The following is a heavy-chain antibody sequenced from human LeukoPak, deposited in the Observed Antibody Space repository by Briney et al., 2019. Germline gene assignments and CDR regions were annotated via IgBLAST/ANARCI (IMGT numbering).Heavy chain of an antibody. CDR3: ARSRQWLVLLDY. V-gene: IGHV1-46*01. CDR1: GYTFTSYY. J-gene: IGHJ4*02. Sequence: GASGKVSCKASGYTFTSYYIHWVRRAPGQRLGWMGIINPSGGSTRYAQKFQGRATMTRDMSKSIGYMELSSLRSEDTAVYYCARSRQWLVLLDYWGQGNLVTVSS. D-gene: IGHD6-19*01. CDR2: INPSGGST.